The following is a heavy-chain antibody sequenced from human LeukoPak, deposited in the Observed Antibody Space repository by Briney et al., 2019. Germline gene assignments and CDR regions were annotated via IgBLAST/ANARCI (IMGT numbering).Heavy chain of an antibody. V-gene: IGHV3-30*18. J-gene: IGHJ4*02. CDR3: AKARSYYDSSGPLDY. CDR1: GFTFSSYG. Sequence: PGRSLRLSCAASGFTFSSYGMHWVRQAPGKGLEWVAVISYDGSNKYYADSVKGRFTISRDNSKNTLYLQMNSLRAEDTAVYYCAKARSYYDSSGPLDYWGQGTLVTVSS. CDR2: ISYDGSNK. D-gene: IGHD3-22*01.